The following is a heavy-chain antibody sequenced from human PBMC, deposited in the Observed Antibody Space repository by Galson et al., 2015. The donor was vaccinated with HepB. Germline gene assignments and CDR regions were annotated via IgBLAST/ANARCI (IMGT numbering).Heavy chain of an antibody. D-gene: IGHD2-21*02. V-gene: IGHV3-30*18. J-gene: IGHJ6*02. CDR1: GFTFSSYG. CDR3: AKGARTAPYGMDV. Sequence: SLRLSCAASGFTFSSYGMHWVRQAPGKGLEWVAVISYDGSNKYYADSVKGRFTISRDNSKNTLYLQMNSLRAEDTAGYYCAKGARTAPYGMDVWGQGTPVTVSS. CDR2: ISYDGSNK.